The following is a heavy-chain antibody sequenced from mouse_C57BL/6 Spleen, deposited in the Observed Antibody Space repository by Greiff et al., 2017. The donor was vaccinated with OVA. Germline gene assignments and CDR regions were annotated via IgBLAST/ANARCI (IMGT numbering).Heavy chain of an antibody. V-gene: IGHV5-6*01. D-gene: IGHD2-10*01. CDR1: GFTFSSYG. Sequence: EVQRVESGGDLVKPGGSLKLSCAASGFTFSSYGMSWVRQTPDKRLEWVATISSGGSYTSYPDSVKGRFTISRDNATNTLYLQMSSLKSEDTAMYYCSRLSLLNYLDYWGQGTTLTVSS. CDR3: SRLSLLNYLDY. CDR2: ISSGGSYT. J-gene: IGHJ2*01.